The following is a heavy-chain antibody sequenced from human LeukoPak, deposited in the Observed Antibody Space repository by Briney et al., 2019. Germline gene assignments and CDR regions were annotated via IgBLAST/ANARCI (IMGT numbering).Heavy chain of an antibody. J-gene: IGHJ4*02. CDR2: INPNSGGT. D-gene: IGHD4-17*01. V-gene: IGHV1-2*02. CDR1: GYTFTVYY. CDR3: ARVVIHENYGDFLDY. Sequence: ASVKVSFKASGYTFTVYYMHWVRQAPGQGLEWMGWINPNSGGTNYAQKFQGRVTMTRDTSISTAYMELSRLRSDDTAVYYCARVVIHENYGDFLDYWGQGTLVTVSS.